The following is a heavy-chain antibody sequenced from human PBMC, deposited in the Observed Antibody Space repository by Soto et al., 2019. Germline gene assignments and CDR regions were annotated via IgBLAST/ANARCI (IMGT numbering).Heavy chain of an antibody. J-gene: IGHJ4*02. Sequence: GASVKVSCKASGYTFTSYGIGWVRQAPGQGLEWMGWISAYNGNTNYAQKLQGRVTMTTDTSTSTAYMELRSLRSDDTAVYYCARVPLPHYDFWSGTSTYYFDYWGQGTLVTVSS. D-gene: IGHD3-3*01. CDR1: GYTFTSYG. CDR2: ISAYNGNT. CDR3: ARVPLPHYDFWSGTSTYYFDY. V-gene: IGHV1-18*04.